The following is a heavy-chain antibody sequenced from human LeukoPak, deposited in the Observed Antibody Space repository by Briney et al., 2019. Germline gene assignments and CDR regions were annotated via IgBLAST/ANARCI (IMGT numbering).Heavy chain of an antibody. CDR1: GFTFSSYA. V-gene: IGHV3-23*01. Sequence: GGSLRLSCAASGFTFSSYAMSWVRQAPGKGLEWVSAISGSGGSTYYADSVKGRFTISRDNSKSTLYLQMNSLRAEDTAVYYCAKDRRNYQLLPLFDYWGQGTLVTVSS. D-gene: IGHD2-2*01. CDR3: AKDRRNYQLLPLFDY. J-gene: IGHJ4*02. CDR2: ISGSGGST.